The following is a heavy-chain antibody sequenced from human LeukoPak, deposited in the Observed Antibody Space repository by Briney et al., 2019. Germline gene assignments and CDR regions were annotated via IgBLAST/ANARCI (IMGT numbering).Heavy chain of an antibody. Sequence: GGSLRLSCAASGFTFSDAWMSWVRQAPGKGLEWVGRIKSDTHGETTDYAAPVEGRFSISRDDSKDTLYLQMNSLRTEDTAVYYCNTDQGHTGMIGENYYYMDVWGKGTTVTVSS. J-gene: IGHJ6*03. D-gene: IGHD5-18*01. CDR3: NTDQGHTGMIGENYYYMDV. CDR2: IKSDTHGETT. V-gene: IGHV3-15*01. CDR1: GFTFSDAW.